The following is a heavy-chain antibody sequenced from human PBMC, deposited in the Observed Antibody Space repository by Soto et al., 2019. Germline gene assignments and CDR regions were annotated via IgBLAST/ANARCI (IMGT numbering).Heavy chain of an antibody. CDR2: IYSGGST. CDR3: GREGDSGYNRAFGY. Sequence: EVQLVESGGGLVQPGGSLRLSCAGSGFTVSTSYMSWVRQAPGKGLEWVSFIYSGGSTYYADSVKDRFTVSRDNSKKAPDLHMSCMRVEDTAVYYCGREGDSGYNRAFGYWGEGTLVTVSS. V-gene: IGHV3-66*01. CDR1: GFTVSTSY. D-gene: IGHD5-18*01. J-gene: IGHJ4*02.